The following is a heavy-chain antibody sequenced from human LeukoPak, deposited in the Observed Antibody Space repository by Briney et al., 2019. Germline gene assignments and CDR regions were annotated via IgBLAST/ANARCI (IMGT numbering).Heavy chain of an antibody. J-gene: IGHJ4*02. Sequence: SETLSLTCTVSGGSISSYYWSWIRQPPGKGLEGIGYIYYSGSTNYNPSLKSRVTISVDTSKNQFSLKLRSVTAADTAVYYCARVTGYVIEDYFDYWGQGTLVTVSS. D-gene: IGHD3-22*01. CDR2: IYYSGST. CDR3: ARVTGYVIEDYFDY. CDR1: GGSISSYY. V-gene: IGHV4-59*01.